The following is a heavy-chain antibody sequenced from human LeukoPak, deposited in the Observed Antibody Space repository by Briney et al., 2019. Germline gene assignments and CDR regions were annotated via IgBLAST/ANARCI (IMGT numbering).Heavy chain of an antibody. CDR2: IYPGDSDT. D-gene: IGHD6-6*01. CDR1: GYIFTNYW. CDR3: ATTSARGNPHYFDS. V-gene: IGHV5-51*01. J-gene: IGHJ4*02. Sequence: GESLKIFCKGSGYIFTNYWIGWVRQMPGKGLEWMGIIYPGDSDTRYSPSFRGQVTISADKSIGTTSLQWSSLKASDTAMYYCATTSARGNPHYFDSWGQGTLVTVSS.